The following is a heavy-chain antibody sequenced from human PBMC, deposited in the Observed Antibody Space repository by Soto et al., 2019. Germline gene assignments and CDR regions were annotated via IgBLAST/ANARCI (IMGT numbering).Heavy chain of an antibody. J-gene: IGHJ4*02. Sequence: SETLSLTCTVSGGSITSSSYYWGWIRQPPGKGLEWIGGIYYSGRSYYNPSLKSRVTMSVDTSKNQFSLTLNSVTAADAAVYYCARQRTTVVTQAYFDHWGQGTLVTAPQ. CDR2: IYYSGRS. D-gene: IGHD4-17*01. V-gene: IGHV4-39*01. CDR3: ARQRTTVVTQAYFDH. CDR1: GGSITSSSYY.